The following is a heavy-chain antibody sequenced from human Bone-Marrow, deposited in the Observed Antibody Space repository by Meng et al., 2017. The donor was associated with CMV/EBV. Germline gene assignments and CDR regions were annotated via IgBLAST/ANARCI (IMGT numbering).Heavy chain of an antibody. D-gene: IGHD5-24*01. V-gene: IGHV1-2*02. Sequence: ASVKVSCKASGYTFSDYDIHWVRQAPGQGLEWMGWINPNYTAANYAQKFQGRVTMTRDTYISRAYMELSRLRSDDTAVSYCERDRDVYPGDYWGQGTLVTVSS. CDR1: GYTFSDYD. CDR3: ERDRDVYPGDY. CDR2: INPNYTAA. J-gene: IGHJ4*02.